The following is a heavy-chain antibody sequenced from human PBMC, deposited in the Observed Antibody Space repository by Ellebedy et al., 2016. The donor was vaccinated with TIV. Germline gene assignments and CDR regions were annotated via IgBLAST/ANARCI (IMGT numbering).Heavy chain of an antibody. V-gene: IGHV1-2*02. CDR3: ARDRAVVTLGEIDY. J-gene: IGHJ4*02. CDR1: GYTFTGYY. CDR2: INPNSGGT. D-gene: IGHD4-23*01. Sequence: ASVKVSXKASGYTFTGYYMHWVRQAPGQGLEWMGWINPNSGGTNYAQKFQGRVTMTRGTSISTAYMELSRLRSDDTAVYYCARDRAVVTLGEIDYWGQGTLVTVSS.